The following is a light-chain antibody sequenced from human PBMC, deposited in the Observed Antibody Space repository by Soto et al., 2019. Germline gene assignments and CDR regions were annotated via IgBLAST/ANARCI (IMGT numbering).Light chain of an antibody. Sequence: EIVMTQSPATLSVSPGERATLSCRASQSVSSNLAWYQQKPGQAPRLLIYGASSRATGIPDRFSGTGSGTDFTLTISRLEPEDFALDYCQQYGTPPTFGQGTRLEIK. CDR1: QSVSSN. CDR3: QQYGTPPT. J-gene: IGKJ5*01. V-gene: IGKV3-20*01. CDR2: GAS.